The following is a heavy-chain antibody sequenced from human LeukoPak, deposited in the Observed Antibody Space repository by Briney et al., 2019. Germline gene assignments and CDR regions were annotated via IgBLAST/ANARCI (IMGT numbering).Heavy chain of an antibody. V-gene: IGHV3-7*03. CDR3: ASGLWTYGY. D-gene: IGHD3-10*01. CDR1: GFTFGSCW. CDR2: IKQDGSEK. J-gene: IGHJ4*02. Sequence: GGSLRLSCAASGFTFGSCWMNWVRQAPGKGLEWVANIKQDGSEKNYVDSVKGRFTISRDNAKKSLFLQMNSLRAEDTAVYYCASGLWTYGYWGQGTLVTVSS.